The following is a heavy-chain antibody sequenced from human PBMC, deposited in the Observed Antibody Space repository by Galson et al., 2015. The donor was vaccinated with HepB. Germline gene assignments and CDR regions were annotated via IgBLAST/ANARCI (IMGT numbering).Heavy chain of an antibody. CDR1: GFTFSSYA. D-gene: IGHD5-12*01. CDR3: AKDPGCSGYVGSTAVNFDY. Sequence: SLRLSCAASGFTFSSYAMSWVRQAPGKGLEWVSGISGSGGSTYYADSVQGRFTISRNNSKNTMYLQMNSLRAEDTAVYYCAKDPGCSGYVGSTAVNFDYWGQGTLLTVSS. J-gene: IGHJ4*02. CDR2: ISGSGGST. V-gene: IGHV3-23*01.